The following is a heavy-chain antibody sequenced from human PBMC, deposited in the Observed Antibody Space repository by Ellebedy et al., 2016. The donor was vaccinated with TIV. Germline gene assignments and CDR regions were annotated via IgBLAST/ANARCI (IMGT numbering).Heavy chain of an antibody. V-gene: IGHV3-23*01. J-gene: IGHJ4*02. CDR3: AKHKGHLLGNYCFDY. CDR2: ISGGGSS. Sequence: GGSLRLSXAASGFPFTSWAMGWVRQAPGKGLEWVSAISGGGSSYYADSVNGRFTISRDNSKKTLYLQMNSLRADDTAVYYCAKHKGHLLGNYCFDYWGQGALVTASS. CDR1: GFPFTSWA. D-gene: IGHD1-26*01.